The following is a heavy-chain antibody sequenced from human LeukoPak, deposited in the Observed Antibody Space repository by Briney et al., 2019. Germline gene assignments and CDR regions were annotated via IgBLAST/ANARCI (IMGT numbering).Heavy chain of an antibody. CDR2: INTSGGST. V-gene: IGHV3-23*01. CDR1: GFTFSSYE. CDR3: AKNGDRGAYCSGGSCYPYFYYYMDV. Sequence: PGGSLRLSCAASGFTFSSYEMSWVRQAPGKGLEWVSAINTSGGSTYYADSVKGRFTISRDNSKNTLYLQMNSLRAEDTAIYYCAKNGDRGAYCSGGSCYPYFYYYMDVWGKGTTVTISS. D-gene: IGHD2-15*01. J-gene: IGHJ6*03.